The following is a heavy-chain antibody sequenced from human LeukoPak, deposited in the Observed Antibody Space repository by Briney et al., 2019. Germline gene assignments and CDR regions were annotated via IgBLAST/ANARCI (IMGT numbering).Heavy chain of an antibody. CDR2: IDPSDSYI. J-gene: IGHJ4*02. CDR3: ARSGYSYGYYFDY. CDR1: GYSFTSYW. V-gene: IGHV5-10-1*01. D-gene: IGHD5-18*01. Sequence: PGESLRTSCKGSGYSFTSYWISWVRQMPGKGLEWMGRIDPSDSYINYSPSFQGHVTISADKSISTAYLQWSSLKASDTAMYYCARSGYSYGYYFDYWGQGTLVTVSS.